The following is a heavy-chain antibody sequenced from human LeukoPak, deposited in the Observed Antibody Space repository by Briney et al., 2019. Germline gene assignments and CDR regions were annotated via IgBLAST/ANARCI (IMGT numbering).Heavy chain of an antibody. J-gene: IGHJ6*02. V-gene: IGHV1-69*04. CDR3: ARGFWSGPYYYYGMDV. CDR1: GGTFSSYA. CDR2: IIPILGIA. Sequence: SVKVSCKASGGTFSSYAISWVRQAPGQGLEWMGRIIPILGIANYAQKFQGRVTITADKSTSTAYMELSSLRSEDTALYYRARGFWSGPYYYYGMDVWGQGTTVTVSS. D-gene: IGHD3-3*01.